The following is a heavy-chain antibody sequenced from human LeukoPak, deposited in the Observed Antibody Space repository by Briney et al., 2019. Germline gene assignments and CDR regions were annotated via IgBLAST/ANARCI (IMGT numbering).Heavy chain of an antibody. CDR2: ISSSSSIR. Sequence: PGGSLRLSCAASGFIFSNYSMNWVRQAPGKGLEWVSYISSSSSIRYYADSVKGRFTISRDNAKNSLYLQMNSLRAEDTAVYYCRGVRGGTEADYWGQGTLVTVSS. V-gene: IGHV3-48*01. D-gene: IGHD3-10*01. CDR1: GFIFSNYS. CDR3: RGVRGGTEADY. J-gene: IGHJ4*02.